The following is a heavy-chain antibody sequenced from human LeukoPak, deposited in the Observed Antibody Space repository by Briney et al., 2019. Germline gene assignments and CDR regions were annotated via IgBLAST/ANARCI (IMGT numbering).Heavy chain of an antibody. CDR3: AKVVSFPTVTTFDY. CDR1: GFTFSSYA. Sequence: PTGGSLRLSCAVSGFTFSSYAMSWVRQAPGKGLEWVSAISGSGGSTYYADSVKGRFTISRDNSKNTLYLQMNSLRAEGTAVYYCAKVVSFPTVTTFDYWGQGTLVTVSS. CDR2: ISGSGGST. J-gene: IGHJ4*02. V-gene: IGHV3-23*01. D-gene: IGHD4-17*01.